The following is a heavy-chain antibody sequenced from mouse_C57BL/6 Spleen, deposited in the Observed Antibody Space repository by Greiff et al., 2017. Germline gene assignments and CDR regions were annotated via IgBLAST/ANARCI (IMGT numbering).Heavy chain of an antibody. V-gene: IGHV1-15*01. J-gene: IGHJ2*01. CDR3: TRQYYGSSFDY. D-gene: IGHD1-1*01. CDR2: IDPETGGT. CDR1: GYTFTDYE. Sequence: QVQLQQSGAELVRPGASVTLSCKASGYTFTDYEMHWVKQTPVHGLEWIGAIDPETGGTAYNQKFKGKAILTADKSSSTAYMELRSLTSEDSAVYYCTRQYYGSSFDYWGKGTTLTVSS.